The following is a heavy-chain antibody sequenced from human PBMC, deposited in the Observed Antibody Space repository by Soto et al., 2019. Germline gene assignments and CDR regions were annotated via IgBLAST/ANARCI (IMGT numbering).Heavy chain of an antibody. CDR1: GYPFGDYA. D-gene: IGHD2-2*02. CDR2: IGPTEAHAP. V-gene: IGHV3-23*01. CDR3: AKDAIPYNGRDDAFDL. J-gene: IGHJ3*01. Sequence: GGSLRLSCVASGYPFGDYAMRWVRQAPGKGLEWVSAIGPTEAHAPAYAASVKGRFTISRDNSRNILYLQMTNLRAEDTGVYYCAKDAIPYNGRDDAFDLWGQGTMVTVSS.